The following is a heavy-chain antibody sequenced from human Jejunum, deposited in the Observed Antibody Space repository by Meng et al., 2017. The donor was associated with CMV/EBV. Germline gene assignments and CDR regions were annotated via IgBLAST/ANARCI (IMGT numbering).Heavy chain of an antibody. CDR2: INPNTGGT. J-gene: IGHJ4*02. CDR3: AKGAESYLDYYFDS. D-gene: IGHD1-26*01. CDR1: QYTFTDYY. Sequence: SQYTFTDYYMHWVRQAPGQGLEWMGWINPNTGGTNYAQKFLGRVTMTRDTSTNTASMELTRLRSDDTALYYCAKGAESYLDYYFDSWGQGTLVTVSS. V-gene: IGHV1-2*02.